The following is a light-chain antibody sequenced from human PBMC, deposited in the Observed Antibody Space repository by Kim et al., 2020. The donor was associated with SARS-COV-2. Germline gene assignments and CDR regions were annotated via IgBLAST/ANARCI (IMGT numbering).Light chain of an antibody. CDR3: NSRDSSGNHPHVV. Sequence: GQTVRITCQGDSLRSYYASWYQQKPGQAPVLVIYGKNNRPSGIPDRFSGSSSGNTASLTITGAQAEDEADYYGNSRDSSGNHPHVVFGGGTQLTVL. V-gene: IGLV3-19*01. J-gene: IGLJ2*01. CDR2: GKN. CDR1: SLRSYY.